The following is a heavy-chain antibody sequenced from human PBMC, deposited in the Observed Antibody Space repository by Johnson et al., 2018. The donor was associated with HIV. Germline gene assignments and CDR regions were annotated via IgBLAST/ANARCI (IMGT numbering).Heavy chain of an antibody. Sequence: VQLVESGGGVVRPGGSLGLSCAASGFTFDDYGMSWVRHAPGKGLEWVSGINWNGGSTGYADSVKGRLTISRDNAKNSLYLQMNSLRAEDTALYYCARVRARGVKHAFDIWGQGTMVTVSS. CDR3: ARVRARGVKHAFDI. V-gene: IGHV3-20*04. J-gene: IGHJ3*02. CDR2: INWNGGST. D-gene: IGHD3-10*01. CDR1: GFTFDDYG.